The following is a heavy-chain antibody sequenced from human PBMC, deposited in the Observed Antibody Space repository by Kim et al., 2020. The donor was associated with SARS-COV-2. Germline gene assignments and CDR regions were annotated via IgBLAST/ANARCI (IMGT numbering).Heavy chain of an antibody. J-gene: IGHJ6*02. V-gene: IGHV1-69*13. CDR2: IIPIFGTA. CDR1: GGTFSSYA. Sequence: SVKVSCKASGGTFSSYAISWVRQAPGQGLEWMGGIIPIFGTANYAQKFQGRVTITADESTSTAYMELSSLRSEDTAVYYCARGLTTIFGVVSGYYYYGMDVWGQGTTVTVSS. CDR3: ARGLTTIFGVVSGYYYYGMDV. D-gene: IGHD3-3*01.